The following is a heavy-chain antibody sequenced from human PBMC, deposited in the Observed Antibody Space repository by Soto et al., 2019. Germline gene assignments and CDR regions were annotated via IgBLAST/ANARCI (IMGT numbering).Heavy chain of an antibody. CDR2: ISYDGTNQ. J-gene: IGHJ4*02. D-gene: IGHD2-15*01. Sequence: QVQLVESGGGVVQPGRSLRLSCAASGFPFSSYGMHWVRQAPGKGLDWVALISYDGTNQYYGDSVKGRFTVSRDNSKNTLYLHMSSLRAEDTAVYYCAGGQYYFHYCGQGTXVSXSX. V-gene: IGHV3-30*03. CDR3: AGGQYYFHY. CDR1: GFPFSSYG.